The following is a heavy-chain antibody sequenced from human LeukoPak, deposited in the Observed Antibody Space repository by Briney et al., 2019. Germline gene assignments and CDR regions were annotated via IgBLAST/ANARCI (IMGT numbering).Heavy chain of an antibody. Sequence: PGGSLRLSCAVSGFTVSSNYMNWVRQAPGTRMEWVAVMYNGGTTYYADSVKGRFTISRDNSNNTLYLQMNSLRAEDTAVYYCAKENYYYYYMNFWGKGTTVTVSS. J-gene: IGHJ6*03. CDR3: AKENYYYYYMNF. CDR1: GFTVSSNY. CDR2: MYNGGTT. V-gene: IGHV3-53*01.